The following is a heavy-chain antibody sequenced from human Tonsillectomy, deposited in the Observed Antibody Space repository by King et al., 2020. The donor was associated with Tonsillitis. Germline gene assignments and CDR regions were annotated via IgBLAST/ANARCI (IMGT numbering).Heavy chain of an antibody. J-gene: IGHJ4*02. Sequence: VQLVESGGGLVQPGGSLRLSCAASGFTFSSYAMSWVRQAPGKGLEWVSAISGSGGSTYYADSVKGRFTISRDNSKNTLYLQMNSLRAEDTAVYYCAKDQPYYYGSGSYYNVGYFDYWGQGPLVTVSS. V-gene: IGHV3-23*04. D-gene: IGHD3-10*01. CDR3: AKDQPYYYGSGSYYNVGYFDY. CDR1: GFTFSSYA. CDR2: ISGSGGST.